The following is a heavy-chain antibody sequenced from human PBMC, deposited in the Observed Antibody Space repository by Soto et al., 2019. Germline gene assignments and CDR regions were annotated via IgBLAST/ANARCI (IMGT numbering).Heavy chain of an antibody. V-gene: IGHV3-23*01. D-gene: IGHD1-1*01. Sequence: PGGSLRLSCAASGFTFSSYSMSWVRQAPGKGLEWVSAISGSGGSTYYADSVKGRFTISRDSSKNTLYLQMNSLRAEDTAVYYCAKDQYANWNYYYGMDVWGQGTTVTVSS. CDR2: ISGSGGST. CDR1: GFTFSSYS. J-gene: IGHJ6*02. CDR3: AKDQYANWNYYYGMDV.